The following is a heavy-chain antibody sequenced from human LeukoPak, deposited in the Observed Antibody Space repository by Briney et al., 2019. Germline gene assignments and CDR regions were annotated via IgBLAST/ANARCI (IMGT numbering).Heavy chain of an antibody. Sequence: PGGSLRLSCAASGFTFSSYGLHWVRQAPGKGLEWVAVISYDESSKYYADAVKGRFTISRDNSKNTLYLEMNSLRTGDTAVYYCAKDRGSTGTTRVPVDYWGQGALVTVSS. CDR1: GFTFSSYG. V-gene: IGHV3-30*18. J-gene: IGHJ4*02. CDR2: ISYDESSK. CDR3: AKDRGSTGTTRVPVDY. D-gene: IGHD1-1*01.